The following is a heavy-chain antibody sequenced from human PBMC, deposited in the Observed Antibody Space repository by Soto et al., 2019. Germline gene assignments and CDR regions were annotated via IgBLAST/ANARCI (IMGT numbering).Heavy chain of an antibody. J-gene: IGHJ5*02. CDR3: AAWITNGWSA. Sequence: DVQLVESGGGVVQPGGSLRLSCVGSGFIFSSYWMNWVRQAPGKGLEWVANIKQDGSAMYYVDSVKGRFTISRDNAKNSLYLQMNSLRVEDTAVYFCAAWITNGWSAWGQGTRVPVSS. CDR2: IKQDGSAM. V-gene: IGHV3-7*05. CDR1: GFIFSSYW. D-gene: IGHD6-19*01.